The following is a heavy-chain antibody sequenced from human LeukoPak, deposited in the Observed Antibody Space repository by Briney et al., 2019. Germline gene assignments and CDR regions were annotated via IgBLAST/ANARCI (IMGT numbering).Heavy chain of an antibody. CDR2: IYYSGST. CDR3: ARGSRDILTGYYKGHAFDI. V-gene: IGHV4-61*01. D-gene: IGHD3-9*01. J-gene: IGHJ3*02. Sequence: SETLSLTCTVSGYSISSGYYWSWIRQPPGKGLEWIGYIYYSGSTNYNPSLKSRVTISVDTSKNQFSLKLSSVTAADTAVYYCARGSRDILTGYYKGHAFDIWGQGTMVTVSS. CDR1: GYSISSGYY.